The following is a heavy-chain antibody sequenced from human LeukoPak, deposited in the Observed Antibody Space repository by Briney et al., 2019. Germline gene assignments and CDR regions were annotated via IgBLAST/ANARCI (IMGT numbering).Heavy chain of an antibody. CDR3: ARSRQGRRRITIFGVVITRPDAFDI. J-gene: IGHJ3*02. V-gene: IGHV1-8*01. CDR1: GYTFTSYD. CDR2: MSPNSGNT. Sequence: EASVKVSCKASGYTFTSYDINWVRQATGQGLEWMGWMSPNSGNTGYAQKFQGRVTMARNTSISTAYMELSSLRSEDTAVYYCARSRQGRRRITIFGVVITRPDAFDIWGQGTMVTVSS. D-gene: IGHD3-3*01.